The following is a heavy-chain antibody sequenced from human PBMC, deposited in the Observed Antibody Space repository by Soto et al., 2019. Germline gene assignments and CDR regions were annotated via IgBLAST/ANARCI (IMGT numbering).Heavy chain of an antibody. D-gene: IGHD3-22*01. CDR1: GGTFSSYA. V-gene: IGHV1-69*06. J-gene: IGHJ5*02. CDR3: ARAGWRYYDSSGHNWFDP. Sequence: GASVKVSCKASGGTFSSYAISWVRQAPGQGLEWMGGIIPIFGTANYAQKCQGRVTITADKSTSTAYMELSSLRSEDTAVYYCARAGWRYYDSSGHNWFDPWGQGTLVTVSS. CDR2: IIPIFGTA.